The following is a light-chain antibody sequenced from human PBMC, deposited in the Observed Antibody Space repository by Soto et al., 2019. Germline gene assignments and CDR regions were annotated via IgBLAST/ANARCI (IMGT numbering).Light chain of an antibody. CDR1: SGSVSTSYY. V-gene: IGLV8-61*01. Sequence: QTVVTQEPSFSVSPGRTVTLTCGLSSGSVSTSYYPSWYQQTPGQAPRTLIYSTNTRSSGVPDRFSGSIIGNKAALTITGALADDESDYYCVLYMGSGISVFGGGTKLTVL. CDR2: STN. J-gene: IGLJ2*01. CDR3: VLYMGSGISV.